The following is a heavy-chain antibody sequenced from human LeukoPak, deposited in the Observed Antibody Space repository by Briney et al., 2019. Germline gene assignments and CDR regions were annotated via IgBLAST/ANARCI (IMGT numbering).Heavy chain of an antibody. J-gene: IGHJ5*02. Sequence: SCKVSGYTLTELSMHWVRQAPGKGLEWVAVISNDGSNKYYADSVKGRFTISRDNSKNTLYLQMNSLRAEDTAVYYCARGPLWFGENWFDPWGQGTLVTVSS. D-gene: IGHD3-10*01. CDR3: ARGPLWFGENWFDP. CDR2: ISNDGSNK. CDR1: GYTLTELS. V-gene: IGHV3-30-3*01.